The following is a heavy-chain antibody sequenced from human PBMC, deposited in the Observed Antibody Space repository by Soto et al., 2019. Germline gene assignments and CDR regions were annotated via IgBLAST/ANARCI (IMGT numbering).Heavy chain of an antibody. CDR2: INPNSGGT. CDR3: ARGGAEGFGELYSAFDI. Sequence: MAWKQKAPGQGLEWMGWINPNSGGTNYAQKFQGWVTMTRDTSISTAYMELSRLRSDDTAVYYCARGGAEGFGELYSAFDIWGQGTMVTVSS. V-gene: IGHV1-2*04. D-gene: IGHD3-10*01. J-gene: IGHJ3*02.